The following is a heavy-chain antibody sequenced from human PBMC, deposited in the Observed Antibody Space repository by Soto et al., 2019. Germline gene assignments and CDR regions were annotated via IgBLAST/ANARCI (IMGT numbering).Heavy chain of an antibody. Sequence: EVQLVESGGGLVQPGGSLRLSCAASGFTVSSNYMSWVRQAPGKGLEWVSVIYSGGSTYYADSVKGRFTISRDNSKNTLYLQMNSLRAEDTAVYYCARDRGWGGSYYPPWFDPWGQGTLVTVSS. CDR1: GFTVSSNY. CDR2: IYSGGST. D-gene: IGHD1-26*01. V-gene: IGHV3-66*01. J-gene: IGHJ5*02. CDR3: ARDRGWGGSYYPPWFDP.